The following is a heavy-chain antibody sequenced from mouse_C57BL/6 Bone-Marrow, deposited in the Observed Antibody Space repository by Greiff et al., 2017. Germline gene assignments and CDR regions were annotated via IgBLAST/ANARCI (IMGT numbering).Heavy chain of an antibody. V-gene: IGHV3-6*01. CDR3: AREGYDYDGVDY. CDR1: GYSITSGYY. D-gene: IGHD2-4*01. Sequence: VQLQQSGPGLVKPSQSLSLTCSVTGYSITSGYYWNWIRQFPGNKLEWMGYISYDGSNNYNPSLKNRISITRDTSKNQFFLKLNSVTTEDTATYYCAREGYDYDGVDYWGQGTTLTVSS. CDR2: ISYDGSN. J-gene: IGHJ2*01.